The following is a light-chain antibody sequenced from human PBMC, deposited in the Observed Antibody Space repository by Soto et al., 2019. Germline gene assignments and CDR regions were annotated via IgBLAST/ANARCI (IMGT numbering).Light chain of an antibody. CDR1: QSVSIY. CDR2: TAS. V-gene: IGKV1-39*01. CDR3: QHSYTTPFT. J-gene: IGKJ4*01. Sequence: DVQMTQSPSSLTASVGDRVTITCRTSQSVSIYLNWYQLKPGKAPKLLISTASRLQSGVPSRFSGSGSVTDFTLTISSLQPDDFATYSCQHSYTTPFTFGGGTEVQIK.